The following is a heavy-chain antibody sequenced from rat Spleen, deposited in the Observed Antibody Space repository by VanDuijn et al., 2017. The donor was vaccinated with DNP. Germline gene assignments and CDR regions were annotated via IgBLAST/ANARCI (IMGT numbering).Heavy chain of an antibody. CDR3: AREDYSVTFAF. Sequence: EVQLVQSGGGLVQPGRSLKLSCAPSGFTFSDYYMAWVRQAPTKGLELVAYISYDGVITYYGDSVKGRFTISRDNAKSTLYLQMNSLRSEDMATYYCAREDYSVTFAFWGQGVMVSVSS. V-gene: IGHV5-22*01. CDR1: GFTFSDYY. CDR2: ISYDGVIT. J-gene: IGHJ2*01. D-gene: IGHD1-1*01.